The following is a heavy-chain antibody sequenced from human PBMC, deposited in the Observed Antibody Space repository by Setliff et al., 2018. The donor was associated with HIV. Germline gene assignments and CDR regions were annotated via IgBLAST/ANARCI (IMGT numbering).Heavy chain of an antibody. CDR1: GYTFTDYF. CDR2: ISPDNANT. V-gene: IGHV1-2*02. CDR3: ARDTVKATFSDY. Sequence: ASVKVSCKSSGYTFTDYFMHWVRQAPGQGLEWMGWISPDNANTRISQRFRGSVTMTRDRSTNTAYMEFSGLTSDDTAVYYCARDTVKATFSDYWGQGTLVTVSS. D-gene: IGHD4-17*01. J-gene: IGHJ4*02.